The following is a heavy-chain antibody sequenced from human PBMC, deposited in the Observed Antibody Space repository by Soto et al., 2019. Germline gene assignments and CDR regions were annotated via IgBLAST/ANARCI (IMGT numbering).Heavy chain of an antibody. D-gene: IGHD3-3*01. CDR3: ARGGVSTRPFDY. V-gene: IGHV5-51*01. J-gene: IGHJ4*02. CDR2: IYPSDSDT. Sequence: PGESLKISCNGSGYNFAGYWIAWVRQMPGKGLELMGIIYPSDSDTRYRPSFQGQVTISADKSISSAYLQWSSLRASDTAMYYCARGGVSTRPFDYWGQGTQVTVSS. CDR1: GYNFAGYW.